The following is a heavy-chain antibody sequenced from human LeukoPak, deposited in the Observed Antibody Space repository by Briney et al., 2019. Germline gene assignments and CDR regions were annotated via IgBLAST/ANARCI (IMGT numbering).Heavy chain of an antibody. D-gene: IGHD1-26*01. Sequence: GGSLTLSCAASGFTFSSNWMRWVRQAPGKGLEWVAVIWYDGSNKYYADSVKGRFTISRDNSKNTLYLQMNSLRAEDTAVYYCVKDLGRYRNNCFDYWGQGTLVTVSS. V-gene: IGHV3-33*06. CDR1: GFTFSSNW. CDR3: VKDLGRYRNNCFDY. J-gene: IGHJ4*02. CDR2: IWYDGSNK.